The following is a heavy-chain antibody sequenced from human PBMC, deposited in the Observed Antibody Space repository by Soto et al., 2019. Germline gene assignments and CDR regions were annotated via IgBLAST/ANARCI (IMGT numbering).Heavy chain of an antibody. CDR1: GLPFSSYA. Sequence: PGGSLRLSCAASGLPFSSYAMSWVRQAPGKGLEWVSAISGSGGSTYYADSVKGRFTISRDNSKNTLYLQMNSLRAEDTAVYYCAKGTGHDYGDYDTGIDYWGQGTLVTVSS. D-gene: IGHD4-17*01. CDR2: ISGSGGST. CDR3: AKGTGHDYGDYDTGIDY. J-gene: IGHJ4*02. V-gene: IGHV3-23*01.